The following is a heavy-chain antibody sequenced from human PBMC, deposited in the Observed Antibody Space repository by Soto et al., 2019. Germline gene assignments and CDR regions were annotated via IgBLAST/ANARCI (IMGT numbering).Heavy chain of an antibody. J-gene: IGHJ4*02. V-gene: IGHV3-33*01. Sequence: PGGSLRLSCAASGFTFSSYGMHWVRQAPGKGLEWVAVIWHDGSNKYYADSVKGRFTISRDNSKNTLYLQMNSLRAEDTAVYYCARDGIVVVPAAISPGVTTPLDYWGQGTLVTVSS. CDR1: GFTFSSYG. CDR3: ARDGIVVVPAAISPGVTTPLDY. CDR2: IWHDGSNK. D-gene: IGHD2-2*01.